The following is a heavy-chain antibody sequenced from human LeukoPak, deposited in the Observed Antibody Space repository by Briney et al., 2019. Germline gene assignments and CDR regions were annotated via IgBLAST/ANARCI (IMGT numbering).Heavy chain of an antibody. V-gene: IGHV1-18*01. CDR1: GYTFTSYG. CDR2: ISAYNGNT. CDR3: ARDHYDFWSGYLAGNDAFDI. D-gene: IGHD3-3*01. J-gene: IGHJ3*02. Sequence: ASVKVSCKASGYTFTSYGISWVRQAPGQGLEWMGWISAYNGNTNYAQKLQGRVTMTTDTSTSTAYMELRSLRSDDTAVYYCARDHYDFWSGYLAGNDAFDIWGQGTMVTVSS.